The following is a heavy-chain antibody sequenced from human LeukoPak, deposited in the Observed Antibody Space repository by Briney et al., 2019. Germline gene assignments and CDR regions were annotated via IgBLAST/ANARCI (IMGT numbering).Heavy chain of an antibody. D-gene: IGHD4-23*01. Sequence: ASVKVSCKASGYTLTSYDINWVRQATGQGLEWMGWMNPNSGNTGYAQKFQGRVTITRNTSISTAYMELSSLRSEDTAVYYCARDPATVVTPHFDYWGQGTLVTVSS. J-gene: IGHJ4*02. CDR2: MNPNSGNT. V-gene: IGHV1-8*03. CDR3: ARDPATVVTPHFDY. CDR1: GYTLTSYD.